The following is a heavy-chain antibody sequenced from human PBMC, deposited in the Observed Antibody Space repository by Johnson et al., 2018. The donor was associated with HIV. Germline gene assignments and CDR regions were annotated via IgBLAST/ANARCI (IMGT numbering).Heavy chain of an antibody. Sequence: QVQLVESGGGLVKPGGSLRLSCAASGFTFSDYYMTWIRQAPGKGLEWVSYISGRGNIIYYTDSVKGRFTISRDNSKNTLYLQMNNLRAEDTAVYYCARAGIVFDIWGQGTMVTVSS. V-gene: IGHV3-11*04. CDR1: GFTFSDYY. CDR3: ARAGIVFDI. CDR2: ISGRGNII. J-gene: IGHJ3*02. D-gene: IGHD2-15*01.